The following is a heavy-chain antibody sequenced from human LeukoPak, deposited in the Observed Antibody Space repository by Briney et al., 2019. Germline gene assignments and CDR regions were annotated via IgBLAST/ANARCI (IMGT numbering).Heavy chain of an antibody. CDR2: TYPGDSHT. V-gene: IGHV5-51*01. Sequence: GASLQISSKASGYCFTNYWIGGGRQMPGKGLEWMGTTYPGDSHTRYRPSFQGQVTISADKSISTAYLQWSSLKASDTAIYYCARLGVEAYDGSGYYYFNYWGQGALVTVSS. D-gene: IGHD3-22*01. CDR1: GYCFTNYW. J-gene: IGHJ4*01. CDR3: ARLGVEAYDGSGYYYFNY.